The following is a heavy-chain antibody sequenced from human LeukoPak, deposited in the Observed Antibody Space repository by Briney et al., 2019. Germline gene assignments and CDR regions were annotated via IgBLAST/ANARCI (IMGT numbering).Heavy chain of an antibody. CDR2: IYWDNDR. D-gene: IGHD2-8*02. V-gene: IGHV2-5*02. CDR1: CFSLITSEVR. J-gene: IGHJ4*02. CDR3: AHRVFQGGYWDSGKFDY. Sequence: ESGPMLLNPTQTPTLTCTFSCFSLITSEVRVGWIRHPPGKAPTSFALIYWDNDRIYNQSLRSRLTISKDTSKNQVVLTMTNMDPVDTATYYCAHRVFQGGYWDSGKFDYWGQGTPVTVSS.